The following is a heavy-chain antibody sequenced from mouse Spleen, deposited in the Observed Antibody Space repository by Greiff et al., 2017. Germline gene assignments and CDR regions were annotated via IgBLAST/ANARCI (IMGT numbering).Heavy chain of an antibody. CDR3: ARQGGYYAMDY. CDR2: ISSGGSYT. J-gene: IGHJ4*01. V-gene: IGHV5-9-3*01. CDR1: GFTFSSYA. Sequence: EVQVVESGGGLVKPGGSLKLSCAASGFTFSSYAMSWVRQTPEKRLEWVATISSGGSYTYYPDSVKGRFTISRDNAKNTLYLQMSSLRSEDTAMYYCARQGGYYAMDYWGQGTSVTVSS.